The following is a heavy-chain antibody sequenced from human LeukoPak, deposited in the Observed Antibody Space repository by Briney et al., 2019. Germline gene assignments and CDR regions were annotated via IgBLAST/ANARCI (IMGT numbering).Heavy chain of an antibody. CDR2: MNPNSGNT. CDR3: ARGSYNWNDYFDY. J-gene: IGHJ4*02. CDR1: GYTFTSYD. D-gene: IGHD1-20*01. Sequence: ASVKVSCKASGYTFTSYDINWERQATGQGLEWMGWMNPNSGNTGYAQKFQGRVTMTRNTSISTAYMELSSLRSEDTAVYYCARGSYNWNDYFDYWGQGTLVTVSS. V-gene: IGHV1-8*01.